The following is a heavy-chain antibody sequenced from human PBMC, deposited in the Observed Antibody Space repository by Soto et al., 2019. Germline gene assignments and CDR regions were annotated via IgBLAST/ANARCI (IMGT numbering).Heavy chain of an antibody. D-gene: IGHD4-17*01. V-gene: IGHV3-33*01. CDR1: GFTFSSHG. CDR2: IWYDGSNK. CDR3: ARDMKVTTEDGMDV. J-gene: IGHJ6*02. Sequence: QVQLVESGGGVVQPGRSLRLSCAASGFTFSSHGMHWVRQAPGKGLEWLAIIWYDGSNKYYADSVKGRFTISRDNSKNTLYLQMNSLRAEDTAVYYCARDMKVTTEDGMDVWGQGTTVTVSS.